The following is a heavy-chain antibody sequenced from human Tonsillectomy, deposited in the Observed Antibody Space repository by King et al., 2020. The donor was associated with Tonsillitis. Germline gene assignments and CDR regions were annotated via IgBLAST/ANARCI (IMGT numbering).Heavy chain of an antibody. D-gene: IGHD2/OR15-2a*01. Sequence: VQLVQSGTEVKKPGSSVKVSCKSSGGTFSTFGISWVRQAPGQGLEWMGGIIPMFGTANYAQKFQGRVTIIADESTTTVYMELSNLRSEDTAVYYCARGHRLAQVLFLSWGRGTRVSVPS. J-gene: IGHJ5*01. CDR2: IIPMFGTA. V-gene: IGHV1-69*01. CDR3: ARGHRLAQVLFLS. CDR1: GGTFSTFG.